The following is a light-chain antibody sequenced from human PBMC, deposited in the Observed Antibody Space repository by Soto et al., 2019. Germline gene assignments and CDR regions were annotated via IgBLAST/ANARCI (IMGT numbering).Light chain of an antibody. CDR1: QSVSSN. J-gene: IGKJ1*01. CDR3: QQYNNSPRT. Sequence: EIVRTQSPATLSVSPGERATLSCRASQSVSSNLAWYQQKPGQAPRLLIYGASTRATGIPARFSGSGSGTEFTLTISSLQSEDFTVYYCQQYNNSPRTFGQGTKVEIK. CDR2: GAS. V-gene: IGKV3-15*01.